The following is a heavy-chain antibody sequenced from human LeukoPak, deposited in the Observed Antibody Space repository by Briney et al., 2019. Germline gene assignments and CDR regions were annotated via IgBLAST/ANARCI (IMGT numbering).Heavy chain of an antibody. Sequence: PGGSLRLSCVGSGFTFSSYWMLWVRRAPGKGLVWVSRINTDGSTTSYADSVKGRFTFSRDNAKNTLYLQMNSLRAEDTAVYYCTRYLSGGFDSWGQGTLVTVSS. D-gene: IGHD2-15*01. CDR2: INTDGSTT. CDR1: GFTFSSYW. V-gene: IGHV3-74*01. CDR3: TRYLSGGFDS. J-gene: IGHJ4*02.